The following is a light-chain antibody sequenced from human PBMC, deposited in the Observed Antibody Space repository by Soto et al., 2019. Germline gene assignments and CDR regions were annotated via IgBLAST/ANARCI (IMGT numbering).Light chain of an antibody. CDR3: QQYLSPPWT. Sequence: EIVLTQSPGTLSLSPGDRATVSCRASQSVGSSYLAWYQQKLGQAPRLLIYGSSSRATGVPDRFSGSGSGIDFTLTISRLEPEDFAVYYCQQYLSPPWTSGQGTKVEIK. CDR1: QSVGSSY. V-gene: IGKV3-20*01. CDR2: GSS. J-gene: IGKJ1*01.